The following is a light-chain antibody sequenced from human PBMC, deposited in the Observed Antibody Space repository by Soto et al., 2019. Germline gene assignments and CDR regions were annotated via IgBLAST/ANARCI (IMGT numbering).Light chain of an antibody. J-gene: IGKJ1*01. CDR3: HQRSDWPWT. CDR2: DVS. V-gene: IGKV3-11*01. CDR1: QTVSSY. Sequence: EIVLTQSPAILSLSPGERATLSCRASQTVSSYLAWYQQKPGQAPGLLIYDVSNRATGIPARFSGSGSGTDFTLTISSLEPEDFAVYYCHQRSDWPWTFGQGTKVDIK.